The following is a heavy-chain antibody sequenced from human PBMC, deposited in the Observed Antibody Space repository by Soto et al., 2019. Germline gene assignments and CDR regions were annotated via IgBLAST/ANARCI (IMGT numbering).Heavy chain of an antibody. J-gene: IGHJ5*01. D-gene: IGHD3-10*01. Sequence: SETLSLTCSVSGASINNFAYDWGWIRQPPGKGLEWIGTVYYNENTYYNPSLKSRVAISVDTAKNQFSLNLRSVTAADTAIYFCARRERYYGSPGWFDPWGQGTLVTVSS. CDR1: GASINNFAYD. CDR3: ARRERYYGSPGWFDP. V-gene: IGHV4-39*01. CDR2: VYYNENT.